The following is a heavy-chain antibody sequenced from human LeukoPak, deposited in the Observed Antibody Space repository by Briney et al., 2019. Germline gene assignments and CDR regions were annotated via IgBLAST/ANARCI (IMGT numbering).Heavy chain of an antibody. Sequence: GASVKVSCKASGYTFSSYGISWVRQAPGQGLEWMGWISAYNGNTNYAQKLQGRVTMTTDTSTSTAYMELRSLRSDDTAVYYCARSGIFDWHEGAHDAFDIWGQGTMVTVSS. J-gene: IGHJ3*02. CDR2: ISAYNGNT. CDR3: ARSGIFDWHEGAHDAFDI. CDR1: GYTFSSYG. V-gene: IGHV1-18*01. D-gene: IGHD3-9*01.